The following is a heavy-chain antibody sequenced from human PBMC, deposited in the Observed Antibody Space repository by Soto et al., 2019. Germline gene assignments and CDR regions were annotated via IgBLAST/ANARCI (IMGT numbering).Heavy chain of an antibody. D-gene: IGHD3-3*01. CDR2: IYYSGST. Sequence: SETLSLTCTVSGGSISSGDYYWSWIRQPPGKGLEWIGYIYYSGSTYYNPSLKSRVTISVDTSKNQFSLKLSSVTAADTAVYYCAGDGGVYYDFWSGPPYGMDVWGQGTTVTVSS. J-gene: IGHJ6*02. CDR1: GGSISSGDYY. V-gene: IGHV4-30-4*01. CDR3: AGDGGVYYDFWSGPPYGMDV.